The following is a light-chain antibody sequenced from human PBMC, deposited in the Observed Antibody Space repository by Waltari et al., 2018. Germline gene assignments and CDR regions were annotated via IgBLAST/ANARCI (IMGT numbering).Light chain of an antibody. J-gene: IGLJ1*01. CDR3: QTWDSNIFV. V-gene: IGLV3-1*01. CDR1: PLVRKW. CDR2: ADS. Sequence: SLELTQPASVAVSPGQTASSSCSGDPLVRKWTSWYQQKAGQSPVLVIYADSERPSGVPGRFSAARSGDTVTLNISGTQDLDEADYYCQTWDSNIFVFGPGTKVTVL.